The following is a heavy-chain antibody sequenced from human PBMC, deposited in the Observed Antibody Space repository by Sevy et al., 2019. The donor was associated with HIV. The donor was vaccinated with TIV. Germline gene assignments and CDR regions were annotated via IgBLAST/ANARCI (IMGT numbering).Heavy chain of an antibody. CDR3: ARGLGSSWYAFLDY. CDR1: GYTFTGYY. V-gene: IGHV1-2*04. Sequence: ASVKVSCKASGYTFTGYYMHWVRQAPGQGLEWMGWINPNSGGTNYAQMFQGWVTMTRDTSISTAYMELSRLRSDDTAVYYCARGLGSSWYAFLDYWGQGTLVTVSS. D-gene: IGHD6-13*01. J-gene: IGHJ4*02. CDR2: INPNSGGT.